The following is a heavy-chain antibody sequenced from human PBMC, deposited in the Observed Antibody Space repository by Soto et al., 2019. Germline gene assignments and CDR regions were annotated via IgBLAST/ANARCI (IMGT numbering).Heavy chain of an antibody. CDR3: AIGYCSGGSCYSAGYFDY. CDR2: IIPILGIA. D-gene: IGHD2-15*01. Sequence: ASVKVSCKASGGTFSSYTISWVRQAPGQGLEWMGRIIPILGIANYAQKFQGRVTITADKSTGTAYMELSSLRSEDTAVYYCAIGYCSGGSCYSAGYFDYWGQGTLVTVSS. J-gene: IGHJ4*02. CDR1: GGTFSSYT. V-gene: IGHV1-69*02.